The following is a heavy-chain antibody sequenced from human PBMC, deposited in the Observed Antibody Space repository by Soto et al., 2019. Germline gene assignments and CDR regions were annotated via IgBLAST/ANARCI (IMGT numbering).Heavy chain of an antibody. CDR3: AKAPAGRGSGSYYLRYYYYMDV. D-gene: IGHD3-10*01. CDR2: ISGSGGST. V-gene: IGHV3-23*01. Sequence: PGGSLRLSCAASGFTFSSYAMSWVRQAPGKGLEWVSAISGSGGSTYYADSVKGRFTISRDNSKNTLYLQMNSLRAEDTAVYYCAKAPAGRGSGSYYLRYYYYMDVWGKGTTVTVS. J-gene: IGHJ6*03. CDR1: GFTFSSYA.